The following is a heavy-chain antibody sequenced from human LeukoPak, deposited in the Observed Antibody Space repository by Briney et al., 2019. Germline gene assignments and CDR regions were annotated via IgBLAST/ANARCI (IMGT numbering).Heavy chain of an antibody. D-gene: IGHD1-26*01. CDR2: VYYNVNT. V-gene: IGHV4-59*01. J-gene: IGHJ5*02. CDR3: AREKGGKRFDL. Sequence: SETLSLTCSVSGDSITTYYWTWIRQSPGKGLEWIGYVYYNVNTNYNLSLKSRVTISVDTSKNQFFLRLTSVTAADTAVYYCAREKGGKRFDLWDQGTLVMVSS. CDR1: GDSITTYY.